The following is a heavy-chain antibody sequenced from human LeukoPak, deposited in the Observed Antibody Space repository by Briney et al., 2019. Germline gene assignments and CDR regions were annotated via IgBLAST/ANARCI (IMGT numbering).Heavy chain of an antibody. V-gene: IGHV3-23*01. CDR3: AAPLYSSSWRDAFDI. CDR2: ISGSGGST. J-gene: IGHJ3*02. Sequence: GGSLRLSCAASGFTFSSYAMSWVRQAPGKGLEWVSAISGSGGSTYYADSVKDRFTISRDNSKNTLYLQMNSLRAEDTAVHYCAAPLYSSSWRDAFDIWGQGTMVTVSS. CDR1: GFTFSSYA. D-gene: IGHD6-13*01.